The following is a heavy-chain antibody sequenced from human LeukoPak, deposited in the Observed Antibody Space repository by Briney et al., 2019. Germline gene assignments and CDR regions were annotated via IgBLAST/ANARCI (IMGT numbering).Heavy chain of an antibody. CDR3: TRDQMNY. J-gene: IGHJ4*02. CDR1: EFTVSRNY. V-gene: IGHV3-53*01. Sequence: GGSLRLSCTASEFTVSRNYMLWVRQAPGKGLEWVSLIFSNGDAHYADSVKGRFTISRDTSKNTVYLQMNSLRVEDTAMYYCTRDQMNYWGQGTLVTVSS. D-gene: IGHD5-24*01. CDR2: IFSNGDA.